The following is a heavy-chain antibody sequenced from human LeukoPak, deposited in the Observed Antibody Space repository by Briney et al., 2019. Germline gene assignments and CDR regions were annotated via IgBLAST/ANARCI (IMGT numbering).Heavy chain of an antibody. V-gene: IGHV3-15*01. CDR2: IKSKTDGGTT. Sequence: GGSLRLSCAASGFTFSSAWMSWVRQAPGKGLEWVGRIKSKTDGGTTAYAAPVKGRFTISRDDSKTTLYLQMNSLKTEDTAVYYCTTDPEGWWEVLTYDYWGQGTLVTVSS. J-gene: IGHJ4*02. CDR1: GFTFSSAW. D-gene: IGHD1-26*01. CDR3: TTDPEGWWEVLTYDY.